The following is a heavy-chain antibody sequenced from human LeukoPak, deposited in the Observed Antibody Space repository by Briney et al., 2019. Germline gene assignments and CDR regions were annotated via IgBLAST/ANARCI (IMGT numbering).Heavy chain of an antibody. V-gene: IGHV3-11*01. CDR3: ARDWSGSYNANFDY. CDR1: GFTFSDYY. CDR2: ISSSGSTI. D-gene: IGHD1-26*01. Sequence: PGGSLRLSCAASGFTFSDYYMSWIRQAPGKGLEWVSYISSSGSTIFYADSVKGRFTISRDNAKNSLYLQMNSLRAEDTAVYYCARDWSGSYNANFDYWGQGTLVTVSS. J-gene: IGHJ4*02.